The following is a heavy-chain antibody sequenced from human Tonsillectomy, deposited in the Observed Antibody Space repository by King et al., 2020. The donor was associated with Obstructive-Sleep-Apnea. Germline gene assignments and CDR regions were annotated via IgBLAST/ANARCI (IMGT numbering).Heavy chain of an antibody. CDR1: GFTFSSYV. J-gene: IGHJ4*02. V-gene: IGHV3-30-3*01. Sequence: VQLVESGGGVVQPGRSLRLSCAASGFTFSSYVMHWVRQAPGKGLEWVAMISYDGINKYYGDSVKGRFTISRDIFKNTLFLQMNSLRAEDTAVYYCARHKMFPVGSEGSGYVRGYFDYWGQGTPVTVSS. CDR3: ARHKMFPVGSEGSGYVRGYFDY. CDR2: ISYDGINK. D-gene: IGHD5-12*01.